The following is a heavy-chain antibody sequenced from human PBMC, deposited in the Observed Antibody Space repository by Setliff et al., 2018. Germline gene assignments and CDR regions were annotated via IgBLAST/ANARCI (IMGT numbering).Heavy chain of an antibody. CDR1: GGSISNYY. V-gene: IGHV4-59*01. CDR2: IYYSGST. D-gene: IGHD3-16*01. J-gene: IGHJ4*02. CDR3: ARLRGAFDY. Sequence: LSLTCTVSGGSISNYYWSWIRQPPGKRLEWIGYIYYSGSTNYNPSLESRVTISVDTSKNQFSLRLNSATAADTAVYYCARLRGAFDYWGQGTLVTVSS.